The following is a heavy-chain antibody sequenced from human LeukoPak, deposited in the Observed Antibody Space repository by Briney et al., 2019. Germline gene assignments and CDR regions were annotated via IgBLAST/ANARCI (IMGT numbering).Heavy chain of an antibody. CDR2: MNSDGTTT. Sequence: PGGSLRLSCAASGFRFSGYWMHWVRQVPGRGLVWVARMNSDGTTTTYADSVKGRFTISRDNSKNTLYLQMNSPRAEDTAVYYCAKGEGYGDYAFDYWGQGTLVTVSS. V-gene: IGHV3-74*01. CDR1: GFRFSGYW. CDR3: AKGEGYGDYAFDY. D-gene: IGHD4-17*01. J-gene: IGHJ4*02.